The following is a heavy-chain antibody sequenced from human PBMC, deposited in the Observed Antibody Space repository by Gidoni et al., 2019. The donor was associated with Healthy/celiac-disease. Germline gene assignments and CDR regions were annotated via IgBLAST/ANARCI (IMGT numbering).Heavy chain of an antibody. J-gene: IGHJ5*02. CDR3: ARDLGMATITAEWFDP. CDR1: GFTFSSYS. Sequence: EVQLVESGGGLVQPGGSLRLSCAASGFTFSSYSMNWVRQAPGKGLEWVSYISSSSSTIYYADSVKGRFTISRDNAKNSLYLQMNSLRDEDTAVYYCARDLGMATITAEWFDPWGQGTLVTVSS. V-gene: IGHV3-48*02. CDR2: ISSSSSTI. D-gene: IGHD5-12*01.